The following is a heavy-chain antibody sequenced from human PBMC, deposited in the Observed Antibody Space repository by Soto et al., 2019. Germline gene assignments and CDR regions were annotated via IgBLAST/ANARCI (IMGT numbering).Heavy chain of an antibody. CDR3: ARVYDFWSGRFFDY. CDR2: IYYSGST. D-gene: IGHD3-3*01. V-gene: IGHV4-31*03. J-gene: IGHJ4*02. CDR1: GGSISSGGYY. Sequence: ASETLSLTCTVSGGSISSGGYYWSWIRQHPGKGLEWIGYIYYSGSTYYNPSLKSRVTISVDTSKNQFSLKLSSVTAADTAVYYCARVYDFWSGRFFDYWGQGTLVTVSS.